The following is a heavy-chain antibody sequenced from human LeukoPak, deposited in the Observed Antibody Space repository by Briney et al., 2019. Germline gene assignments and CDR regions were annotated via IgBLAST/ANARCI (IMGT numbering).Heavy chain of an antibody. CDR1: GGSISNYY. V-gene: IGHV4-59*08. Sequence: PSETLSLTCTVSGGSISNYYWTWIRQPPGKALEWIGYVYYTGSTNYNPSLKSRVSLSVDTSKNHFSLQPRSVTAADPAVSYCARKLSGDYWGQGTLVTVSS. CDR3: ARKLSGDY. D-gene: IGHD5-12*01. CDR2: VYYTGST. J-gene: IGHJ4*02.